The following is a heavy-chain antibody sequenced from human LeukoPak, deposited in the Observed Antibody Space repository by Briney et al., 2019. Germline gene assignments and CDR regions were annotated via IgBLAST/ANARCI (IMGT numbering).Heavy chain of an antibody. CDR2: ISSSGSTI. CDR1: GFTFSSYS. CDR3: ASSLRLLGFDI. V-gene: IGHV3-48*04. J-gene: IGHJ3*02. D-gene: IGHD5-12*01. Sequence: GGSLRLSCAASGFTFSSYSMNWVRQAPGKGLEWVSYISSSGSTIYYADSVKGRFTISRDNAKNSLYLQMNSLRAEDTAVYYCASSLRLLGFDIWGQGTMVTVSS.